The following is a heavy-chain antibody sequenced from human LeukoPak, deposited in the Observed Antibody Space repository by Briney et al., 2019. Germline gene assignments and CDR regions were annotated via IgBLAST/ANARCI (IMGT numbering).Heavy chain of an antibody. V-gene: IGHV3-11*01. CDR1: GFTFSDYY. CDR2: ISSSGSTI. CDR3: AKSAFLEWLFPDAFDI. D-gene: IGHD3-3*01. Sequence: GGSLRLSCAASGFTFSDYYMSWIRQAPGKGLEWVSYISSSGSTIYYADSVKGRFTISRDNAKNSLYLQMNSLRAEDMALYYCAKSAFLEWLFPDAFDIWGQGTMVTVSS. J-gene: IGHJ3*02.